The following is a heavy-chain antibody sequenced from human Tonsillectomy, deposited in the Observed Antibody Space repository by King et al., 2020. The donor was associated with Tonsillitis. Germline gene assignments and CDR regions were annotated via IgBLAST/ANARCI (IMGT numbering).Heavy chain of an antibody. Sequence: QLVQSGAEVKKPGASVKISCKASGYTFSDYYIHWVRQAPGQGLEWMGWISPNSGGTNYVQKFHGRVTMTRATSIITAYMEVNSLSSYDTAVYYCARDEIVATPSGSAFDLWGQGTMVTVSS. CDR3: ARDEIVATPSGSAFDL. J-gene: IGHJ3*01. V-gene: IGHV1-2*02. CDR1: GYTFSDYY. CDR2: ISPNSGGT. D-gene: IGHD3-10*01.